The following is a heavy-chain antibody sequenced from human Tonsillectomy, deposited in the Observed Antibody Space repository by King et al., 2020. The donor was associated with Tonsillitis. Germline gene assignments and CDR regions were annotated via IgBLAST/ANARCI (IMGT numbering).Heavy chain of an antibody. J-gene: IGHJ4*02. D-gene: IGHD6-13*01. CDR2: IYYSGST. Sequence: QLQESGPGLVKPSETLSLTCTVSGGSINSYYWSWIRQPPGEGLEWIGYIYYSGSTNYNPSLKSRVSISVDTAKNQFPLNLTPVTAADTAVYYCARRGSGWSHFDYWGQGTLVTVSS. V-gene: IGHV4-59*01. CDR1: GGSINSYY. CDR3: ARRGSGWSHFDY.